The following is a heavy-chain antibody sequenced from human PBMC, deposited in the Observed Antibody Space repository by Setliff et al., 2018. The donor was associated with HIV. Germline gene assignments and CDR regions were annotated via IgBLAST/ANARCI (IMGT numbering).Heavy chain of an antibody. CDR1: GDTFTTYA. J-gene: IGHJ4*02. V-gene: IGHV1-3*01. D-gene: IGHD3-16*01. CDR2: INAGNGDT. Sequence: ASVKVSCKASGDTFTTYALHWVRQAPGQRLEWMGWINAGNGDTKSSQKFQGRVTMTRNTSISTAYMDLSSLRSEDTAVYYCARIWGIPPLYYFDYWGQGTLVTVSS. CDR3: ARIWGIPPLYYFDY.